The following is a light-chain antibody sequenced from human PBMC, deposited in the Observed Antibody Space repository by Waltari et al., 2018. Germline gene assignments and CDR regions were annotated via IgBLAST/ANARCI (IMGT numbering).Light chain of an antibody. J-gene: IGLJ1*01. CDR2: EGS. Sequence: QSALTQPASVSGSPGQSITISCTGTRRDVGSKNIFPWYQQHPGKAPKLMIYEGSKRPSGVSNRFSGSKSGNTASLTISGLQAEDEADYYCCSYAGSSTYVFGTGTKVTVL. CDR3: CSYAGSSTYV. V-gene: IGLV2-23*01. CDR1: RRDVGSKNI.